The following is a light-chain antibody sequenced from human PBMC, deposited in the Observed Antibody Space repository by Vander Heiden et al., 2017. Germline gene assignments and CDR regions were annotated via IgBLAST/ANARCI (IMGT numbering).Light chain of an antibody. CDR2: EVN. Sequence: HSALTQPPSASGSPGQSVTTACTGASSDVGGVNYVSWYQQHPGKAPKRLIYEVNKRPSGVPDRFSGSKSGNTASLTGSGLQAGDEADYYCNSYVSNGNWMFGGGTQLTVL. J-gene: IGLJ3*02. CDR3: NSYVSNGNWM. CDR1: SSDVGGVNY. V-gene: IGLV2-8*01.